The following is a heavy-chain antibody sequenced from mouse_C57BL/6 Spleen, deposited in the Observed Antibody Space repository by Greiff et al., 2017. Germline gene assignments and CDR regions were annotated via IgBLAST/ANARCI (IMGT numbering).Heavy chain of an antibody. V-gene: IGHV1-52*01. J-gene: IGHJ1*03. CDR3: TKVHYGSSPYWYFDV. Sequence: QVQLQQPGAELVRPGSSVKLSCKASGYTFTSYWMHWVKQRPIQGLEWIGNIDPSDSETHYNQKFKDKATLTVDKSYSTAYMQLSSLTSEDSAGYNGTKVHYGSSPYWYFDVWGTGTTVTVAS. D-gene: IGHD1-1*01. CDR1: GYTFTSYW. CDR2: IDPSDSET.